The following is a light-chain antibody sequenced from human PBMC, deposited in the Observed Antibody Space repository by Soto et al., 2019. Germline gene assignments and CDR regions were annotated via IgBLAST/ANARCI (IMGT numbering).Light chain of an antibody. CDR1: TIGSQS. Sequence: SCELAQPPSVSVAPGQTARNTCGGNTIGSQSVHWYQQKPRQAPVLVVYDDADRPSGVPELFSGSKSGNMATLTISRVEAGDEADYYCQVCESNSAFVFGIGTKVT. CDR2: DDA. CDR3: QVCESNSAFV. J-gene: IGLJ1*01. V-gene: IGLV3-21*02.